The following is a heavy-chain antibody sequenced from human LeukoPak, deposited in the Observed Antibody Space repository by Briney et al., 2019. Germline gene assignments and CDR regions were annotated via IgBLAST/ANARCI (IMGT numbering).Heavy chain of an antibody. CDR3: AKDPWIQLWFTPYYFDY. J-gene: IGHJ4*02. CDR1: GFTFSDYY. CDR2: TSGSGGST. Sequence: GGSLRLSCAASGFTFSDYYMSWVRQAPGKGLEWVSATSGSGGSTYYADSVKGRFTISRDNSKNTLYLQMNSLRAEDTAVYYCAKDPWIQLWFTPYYFDYWGQGTLVTVSS. D-gene: IGHD5-18*01. V-gene: IGHV3-23*01.